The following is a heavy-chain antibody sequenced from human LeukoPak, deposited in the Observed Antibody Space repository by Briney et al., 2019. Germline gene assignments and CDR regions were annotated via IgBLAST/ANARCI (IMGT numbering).Heavy chain of an antibody. J-gene: IGHJ4*02. D-gene: IGHD1-7*01. V-gene: IGHV3-74*01. Sequence: GGSLRLSCAASGFTFGAHWMHWVRHTPGKGLVWVSRINSDVRTTAYADSVKGRLTISRDNSKNTLYLEINNLIAEDTAVYYCVAGQNYRFDYWGQGTLVTVSS. CDR1: GFTFGAHW. CDR3: VAGQNYRFDY. CDR2: INSDVRTT.